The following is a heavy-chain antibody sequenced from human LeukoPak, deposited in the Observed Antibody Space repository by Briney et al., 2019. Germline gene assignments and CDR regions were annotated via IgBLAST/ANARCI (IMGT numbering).Heavy chain of an antibody. CDR2: VYYSGTT. V-gene: IGHV4-59*01. J-gene: IGHJ4*01. Sequence: SETLSLTCTVSGGSISTYYWSWIRQPPGKGLEWIGYVYYSGTTNYNPSLKSRVTISLDTSKNQFSLMLSSVTAADTAVYFCARGERRDGYTFAYCGHGTLVTVSS. D-gene: IGHD5-24*01. CDR3: ARGERRDGYTFAY. CDR1: GGSISTYY.